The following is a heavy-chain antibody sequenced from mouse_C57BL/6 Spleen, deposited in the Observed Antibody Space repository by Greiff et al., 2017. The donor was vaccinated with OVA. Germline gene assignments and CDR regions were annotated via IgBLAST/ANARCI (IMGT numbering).Heavy chain of an antibody. CDR2: IHPNSGST. J-gene: IGHJ3*01. Sequence: QVQLQQPGAELVKPGASVKLSCKASGYTFTSYWMYWVKQRPGQGLEWIGMIHPNSGSTNYNEKFKSKATLTVDKPSSTAYMQLSSLTSEDSAVYYCARSAGSAWFAYWGQGTLVTVSA. CDR3: ARSAGSAWFAY. CDR1: GYTFTSYW. V-gene: IGHV1-64*01.